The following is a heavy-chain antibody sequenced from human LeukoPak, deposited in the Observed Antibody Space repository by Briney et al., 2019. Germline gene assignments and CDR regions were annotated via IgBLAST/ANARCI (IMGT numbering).Heavy chain of an antibody. CDR3: ATGSGYYYVFDY. CDR2: MNPNSGNT. CDR1: GYTFTSYD. Sequence: ASVKVSCTASGYTFTSYDINWVRQATGQGLEWMGWMNPNSGNTGYAQKFQGRVTMTRNTSISTAYVELSSLRSEDTAVYYCATGSGYYYVFDYWGQGTLVTVSS. V-gene: IGHV1-8*01. J-gene: IGHJ4*02. D-gene: IGHD3-22*01.